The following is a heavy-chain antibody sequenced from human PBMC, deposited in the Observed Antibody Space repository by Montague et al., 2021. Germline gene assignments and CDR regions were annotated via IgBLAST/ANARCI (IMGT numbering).Heavy chain of an antibody. Sequence: SLRLSCAASGFSFSSYWMHWVRQAPGKGLLWVSRITLDGSSTTFADSVKGRFTTSRDNAKATLYLQMNSLRVEDTAVYYCARNLASAAPEAFDIWGQRTMVTVSS. CDR3: ARNLASAAPEAFDI. V-gene: IGHV3-74*01. J-gene: IGHJ3*02. D-gene: IGHD6-13*01. CDR1: GFSFSSYW. CDR2: ITLDGSST.